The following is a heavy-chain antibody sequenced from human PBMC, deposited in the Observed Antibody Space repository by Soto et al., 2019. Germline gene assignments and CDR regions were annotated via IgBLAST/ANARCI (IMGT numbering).Heavy chain of an antibody. CDR3: ARDRGHAFDI. V-gene: IGHV4-31*03. Sequence: QVQLQESGPGLVKPSQTLSLNCSVSGGSINTDDYYWSWIRQHAGQGLEWIGYIFYSGTTNYNPSLKSRISISLDTSKNQFSLEMSSVTAADTAMYSCARDRGHAFDIRGQGTMVTVSS. D-gene: IGHD3-10*01. CDR2: IFYSGTT. J-gene: IGHJ3*02. CDR1: GGSINTDDYY.